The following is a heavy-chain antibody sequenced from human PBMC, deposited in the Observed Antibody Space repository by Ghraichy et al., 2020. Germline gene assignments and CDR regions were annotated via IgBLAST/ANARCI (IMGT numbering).Heavy chain of an antibody. J-gene: IGHJ5*02. Sequence: GGSLRLSCSASGFTFSSYAMHWVRQAPGKGLEYVSGIRSNGGSKYYADSVKGRFTISRDNSKNTLYLQMSSLRAEDTAVYYCVKDAVPVGGWFDPWGQGTLVTVSS. V-gene: IGHV3-64D*06. D-gene: IGHD2-2*01. CDR1: GFTFSSYA. CDR2: IRSNGGSK. CDR3: VKDAVPVGGWFDP.